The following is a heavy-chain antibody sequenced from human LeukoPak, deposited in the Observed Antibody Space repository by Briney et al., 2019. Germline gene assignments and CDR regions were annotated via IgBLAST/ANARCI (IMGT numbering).Heavy chain of an antibody. CDR1: GYTFTSYD. CDR3: ARGNSGYYYMDV. CDR2: MNPNSGNT. D-gene: IGHD4-23*01. V-gene: IGHV1-8*01. Sequence: GASVKVSCKASGYTFTSYDINWVRQATGQGLEWMGWMNPNSGNTGYAQKFQGRVTMTRNISISTAYMELSSLRSEDTAVYYCARGNSGYYYMDVWGKGTTVTVSS. J-gene: IGHJ6*03.